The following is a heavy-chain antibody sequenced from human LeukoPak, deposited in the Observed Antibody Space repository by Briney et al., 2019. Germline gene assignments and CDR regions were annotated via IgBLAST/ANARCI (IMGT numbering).Heavy chain of an antibody. V-gene: IGHV3-30-3*01. J-gene: IGHJ4*02. CDR3: ASSGYLDY. Sequence: GGSLRLSCAASGFTFSNYAMHWVRQAPGKGLEWVAVISYDGSNKYYADSVKGRFTISRDNSKNTLYLQMNSLRAEDTAVYYCASSGYLDYWGQGTLVTVSS. D-gene: IGHD3-22*01. CDR1: GFTFSNYA. CDR2: ISYDGSNK.